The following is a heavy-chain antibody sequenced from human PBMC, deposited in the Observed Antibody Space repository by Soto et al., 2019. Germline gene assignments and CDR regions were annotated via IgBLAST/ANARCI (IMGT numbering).Heavy chain of an antibody. CDR2: IIPIFGTA. CDR3: ARVGGRYCSGGSCRYYYYGTDV. J-gene: IGHJ6*02. V-gene: IGHV1-69*01. D-gene: IGHD2-15*01. CDR1: GGTFSSYA. Sequence: QVQLVQSGAEVKKPGSSVKVSCKASGGTFSSYAISWVRQAPGQGLEWMGGIIPIFGTANYAQKFQGRVTITADESTSTAYMELSSLRSEDTAVYYCARVGGRYCSGGSCRYYYYGTDVWGQGTTVTVSS.